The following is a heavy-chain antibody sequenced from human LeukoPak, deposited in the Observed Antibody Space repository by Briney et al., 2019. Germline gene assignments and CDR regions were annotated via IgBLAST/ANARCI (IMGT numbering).Heavy chain of an antibody. D-gene: IGHD3-3*01. CDR2: ISWNSGSI. V-gene: IGHV3-9*01. Sequence: GGSLRLSCAASGFTFDDYAMHWVRQAPGKGLEWVSGISWNSGSIGYADSVKGRFTVSRDNAKNSLYLQMNSLRAEDTALYYCASAYDFWSGYRNYWGQGTLITVSS. CDR3: ASAYDFWSGYRNY. J-gene: IGHJ4*02. CDR1: GFTFDDYA.